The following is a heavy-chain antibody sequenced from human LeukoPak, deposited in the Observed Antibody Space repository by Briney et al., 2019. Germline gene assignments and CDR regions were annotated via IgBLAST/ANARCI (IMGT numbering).Heavy chain of an antibody. V-gene: IGHV3-48*04. CDR1: GFTFSSYG. CDR2: ISTSSSTI. Sequence: GSLRLSCAASGFTFSSYGMNWVRQSPGKGLEWVSYISTSSSTIYYADSVKGRFTISRDNAKNSLYLQMNSLRAEDTAVYYCAKDGVRTVTTYYYYGMDVWGQGTTVTVSS. CDR3: AKDGVRTVTTYYYYGMDV. D-gene: IGHD4-17*01. J-gene: IGHJ6*02.